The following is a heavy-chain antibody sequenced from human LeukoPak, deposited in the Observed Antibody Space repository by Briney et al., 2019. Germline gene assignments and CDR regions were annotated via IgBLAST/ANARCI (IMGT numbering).Heavy chain of an antibody. J-gene: IGHJ5*02. V-gene: IGHV4-59*08. CDR3: ARREYYGSGSYYNVGNWFDP. CDR2: IYYSGST. Sequence: SETLSLTCTVSGGSISSYYWSWIRQPPGKGLEWIGYIYYSGSTNYNPSLKSRVTISVDTSKNQFSLKLSSLTATDTAVYYCARREYYGSGSYYNVGNWFDPWGQGTLVTVSS. D-gene: IGHD3-10*01. CDR1: GGSISSYY.